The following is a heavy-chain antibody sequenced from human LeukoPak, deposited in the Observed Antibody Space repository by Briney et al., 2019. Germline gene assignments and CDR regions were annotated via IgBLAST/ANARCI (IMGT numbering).Heavy chain of an antibody. CDR1: GFTFDDYT. CDR2: ISWDGGST. Sequence: GGSLRLSCAASGFTFDDYTMHWVRQAPGKGLEWVSLISWDGGSTYYADSVKGRFTISRDNSKNSLYLQMNSLRTEDTALCYCAKGILRYFDRTFYYMDVWGKGTTVTVSS. J-gene: IGHJ6*03. V-gene: IGHV3-43*01. CDR3: AKGILRYFDRTFYYMDV. D-gene: IGHD3-9*01.